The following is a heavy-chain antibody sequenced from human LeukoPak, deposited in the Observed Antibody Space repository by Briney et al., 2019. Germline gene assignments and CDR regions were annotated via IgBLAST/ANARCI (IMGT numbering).Heavy chain of an antibody. J-gene: IGHJ3*02. Sequence: GGSLRLSCAASGFTFNNYAMNWVRQAPGKGLEWVSVISGGGGSTYYADSVKGRFTISRDNSKNTLDLQMNSLRAEDTAVYYCAKVRDYSPDAFDIWGQGTMVTISS. D-gene: IGHD2-15*01. CDR3: AKVRDYSPDAFDI. CDR1: GFTFNNYA. V-gene: IGHV3-23*01. CDR2: ISGGGGST.